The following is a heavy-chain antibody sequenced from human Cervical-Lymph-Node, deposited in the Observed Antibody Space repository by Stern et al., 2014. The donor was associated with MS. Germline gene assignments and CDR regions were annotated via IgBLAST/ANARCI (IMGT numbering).Heavy chain of an antibody. CDR2: ISYDGSNK. CDR3: AKGDSGSYYYYYGMDV. D-gene: IGHD1-26*01. CDR1: GFTFSSYG. V-gene: IGHV3-30*18. Sequence: QVQLVQSGGGVVQPGRSLRLSCAASGFTFSSYGMHWVRQAPGKGLEWVAVISYDGSNKYYADSVKGRFTISRDNSKNTLYLQMNSLRAEDTAVYYCAKGDSGSYYYYYGMDVWGQGTTVTVSS. J-gene: IGHJ6*02.